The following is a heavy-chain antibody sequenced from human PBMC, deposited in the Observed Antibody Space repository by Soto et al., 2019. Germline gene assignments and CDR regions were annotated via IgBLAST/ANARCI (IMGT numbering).Heavy chain of an antibody. CDR3: ARVVPPNNHFDY. D-gene: IGHD6-6*01. J-gene: IGHJ4*02. CDR2: IYYSGST. Sequence: SETLSLTCTVSGGSVSSGSYYWSWIRQPPGKGLEWSGYIYYSGSTNYNPSLKSRVTISVDTSMNQFSLKLRSVTAADTAVYYCARVVPPNNHFDYWGQGTLVTVSS. V-gene: IGHV4-61*01. CDR1: GGSVSSGSYY.